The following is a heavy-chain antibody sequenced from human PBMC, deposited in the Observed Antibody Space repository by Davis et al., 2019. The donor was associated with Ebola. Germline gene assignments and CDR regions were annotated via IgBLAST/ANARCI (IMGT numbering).Heavy chain of an antibody. Sequence: ASVKVSCKASGYTFTGYYMHWVRQTPGQGLEWMGWINPNSGGTNYAQKFQGWVTMTRDTSISTAYMELSRLRSDDPAVYYCARWVGSGSYYPFRGYYGMDVWGQGTTVTVSS. D-gene: IGHD3-10*01. V-gene: IGHV1-2*04. CDR3: ARWVGSGSYYPFRGYYGMDV. CDR2: INPNSGGT. J-gene: IGHJ6*02. CDR1: GYTFTGYY.